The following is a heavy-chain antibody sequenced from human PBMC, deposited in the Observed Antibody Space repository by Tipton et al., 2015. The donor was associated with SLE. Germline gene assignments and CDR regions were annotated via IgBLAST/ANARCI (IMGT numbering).Heavy chain of an antibody. CDR3: ASRGVRATYWYFDL. Sequence: TLSLTCTVSGGSIISSSHYWGWIRQPPGKGLEYIGSIYYSGSPYYNPSLKSLVTISLDTSKNQFSLKLSPVDAADTAVYYCASRGVRATYWYFDLWGRGTLVTVSS. CDR2: IYYSGSP. CDR1: GGSIISSSHY. D-gene: IGHD3-3*01. J-gene: IGHJ2*01. V-gene: IGHV4-39*01.